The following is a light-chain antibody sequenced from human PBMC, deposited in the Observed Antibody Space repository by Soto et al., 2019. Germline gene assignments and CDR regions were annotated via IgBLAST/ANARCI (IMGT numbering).Light chain of an antibody. CDR2: DAS. CDR1: QGVSSY. Sequence: EIGLTQSRATQTMTPGERATLSCRASQGVSSYLAWYQQKPGQAPRLLIYDASNRATGIPARFSSSGSGTDFTLTISSLEPEKYAMYYGKKRSNPQITCDQGTRLEIK. CDR3: KKRSNPQIT. J-gene: IGKJ5*01. V-gene: IGKV3-11*01.